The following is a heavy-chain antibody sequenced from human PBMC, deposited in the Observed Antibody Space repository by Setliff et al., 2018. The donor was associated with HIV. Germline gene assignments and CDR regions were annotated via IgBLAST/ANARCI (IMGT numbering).Heavy chain of an antibody. CDR2: IYYTGST. CDR1: GGSISGYY. CDR3: ARDNRWIGGVCSPAHWFDP. Sequence: SETLSLTCTVSGGSISGYYWSWIRQPPGKGLEWIGYIYYTGSTNYNPSLKSRVTISVDTSKNQFSLKLTAVTAADTAVYYCARDNRWIGGVCSPAHWFDPWGQGTLVTVSS. J-gene: IGHJ5*02. V-gene: IGHV4-59*01. D-gene: IGHD2-21*02.